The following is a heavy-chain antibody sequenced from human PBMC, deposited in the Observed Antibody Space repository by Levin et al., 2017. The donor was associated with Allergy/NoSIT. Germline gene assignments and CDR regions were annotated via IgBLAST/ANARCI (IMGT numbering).Heavy chain of an antibody. CDR2: VAVSGFTT. CDR1: GFTFSSYA. Sequence: GGSLRLSCAASGFTFSSYAMSWVRQAPGTGLEWVSTVAVSGFTTYYADSVKGRFTISRDNSKNTLYLQMNSLRADDTAIYYCAKTGQLDFWGQGTLVTVSS. J-gene: IGHJ4*02. CDR3: AKTGQLDF. V-gene: IGHV3-23*01. D-gene: IGHD3-10*01.